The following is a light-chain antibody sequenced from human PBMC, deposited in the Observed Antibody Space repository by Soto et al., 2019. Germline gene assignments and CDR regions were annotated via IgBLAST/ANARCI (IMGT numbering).Light chain of an antibody. CDR2: DVS. CDR3: QQFQSGTWT. V-gene: IGKV1-5*01. Sequence: DIQMTQSPSTLSASVGDRVTITCRASQNIERWLAWYQQKPGKAPKLLLYDVSSLESGVPSRFSGSGSGTEFILTINGMQTDDFANYFCQQFQSGTWTFGQGTKVDIK. CDR1: QNIERW. J-gene: IGKJ1*01.